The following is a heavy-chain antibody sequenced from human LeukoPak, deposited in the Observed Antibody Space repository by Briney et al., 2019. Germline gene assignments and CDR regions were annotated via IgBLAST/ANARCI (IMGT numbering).Heavy chain of an antibody. V-gene: IGHV3-11*01. CDR2: ISSSGITI. CDR3: AKVRASGSSYYYYGMDV. CDR1: GFTFSDYY. D-gene: IGHD3-10*01. J-gene: IGHJ6*02. Sequence: GGSLRLSCAASGFTFSDYYMSWIRQAPGRGLEWVSYISSSGITIYYADSVKGRFTISRDNSKNTLYLQMNSLRAEDTAIYYCAKVRASGSSYYYYGMDVWGQGTTVTVSS.